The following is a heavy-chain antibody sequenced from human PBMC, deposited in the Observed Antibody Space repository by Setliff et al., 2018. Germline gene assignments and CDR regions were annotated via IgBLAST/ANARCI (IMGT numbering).Heavy chain of an antibody. CDR3: ARDALYDSNDRNSYYGNWLDP. Sequence: SVKVSCKASGGSFSNYAIIWVRQAPGQGPEWMGGIIPIYGSTNNAEKFQGRVTFSADESMSTVYMELSSLTSADTALYYCARDALYDSNDRNSYYGNWLDPWGQGTLVAVSS. CDR1: GGSFSNYA. J-gene: IGHJ5*02. V-gene: IGHV1-69*13. CDR2: IIPIYGST. D-gene: IGHD3-22*01.